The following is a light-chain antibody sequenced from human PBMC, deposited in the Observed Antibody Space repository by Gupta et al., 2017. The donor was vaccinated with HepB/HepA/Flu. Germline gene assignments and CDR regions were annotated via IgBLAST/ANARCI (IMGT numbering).Light chain of an antibody. CDR1: SSDVGGYNY. V-gene: IGLV2-8*01. CDR2: EVS. J-gene: IGLJ2*01. Sequence: QSALTQPHSASGSPGQSVTISCTGTSSDVGGYNYVSWYQQHPGKAPKLMIYEVSKRPSGVPDRFSGSKSGNTASLTVSGLQAEEEADYYCSSDAGSNNLVFGGGTKLTVL. CDR3: SSDAGSNNLV.